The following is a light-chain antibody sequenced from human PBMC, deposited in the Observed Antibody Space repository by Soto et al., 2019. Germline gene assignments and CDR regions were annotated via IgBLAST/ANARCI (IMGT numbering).Light chain of an antibody. CDR3: PHFGDSLWT. J-gene: IGKJ1*01. Sequence: EIVLTQSPGTLSLSPGERATLFCRASQSVASRNLAWYQQKSGQAPRLLMYGASSRAIHTPDRFSGTGSGTDFTLTISGLEPEDFAVYYCPHFGDSLWTFGQGTKVDI. CDR1: QSVASRN. CDR2: GAS. V-gene: IGKV3-20*01.